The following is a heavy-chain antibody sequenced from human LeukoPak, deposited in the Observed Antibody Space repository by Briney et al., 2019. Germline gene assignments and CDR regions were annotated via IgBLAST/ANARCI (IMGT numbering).Heavy chain of an antibody. J-gene: IGHJ6*02. CDR2: MNPNRGNT. V-gene: IGHV1-8*01. D-gene: IGHD3-10*01. CDR3: ARGITMVRGVIITPIYYYYGMAV. Sequence: ASVKVSCKASGYTFTSYDIKWVRQATGQGLEWMGWMNPNRGNTGYAQKFQGRVTMTRNTSTSTAYMELSSLRSEDTAVYYSARGITMVRGVIITPIYYYYGMAVWGQGPTVTVSS. CDR1: GYTFTSYD.